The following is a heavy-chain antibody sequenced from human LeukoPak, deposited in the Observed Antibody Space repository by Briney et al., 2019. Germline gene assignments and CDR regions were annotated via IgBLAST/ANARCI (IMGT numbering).Heavy chain of an antibody. Sequence: SETLSLSCTVSGGSISSFFWTWIRQPPGKGLEWIGNIYTTGNTSYNPSLSYNPSLRSRVTISVDTSKSQFSLKLTSVTAADTAVYYCAGRSDSVGYYFFDYWGQGTLVTVSS. J-gene: IGHJ4*02. CDR1: GGSISSFF. CDR3: AGRSDSVGYYFFDY. CDR2: IYTTGNTSYNPSL. V-gene: IGHV4-4*09. D-gene: IGHD3-22*01.